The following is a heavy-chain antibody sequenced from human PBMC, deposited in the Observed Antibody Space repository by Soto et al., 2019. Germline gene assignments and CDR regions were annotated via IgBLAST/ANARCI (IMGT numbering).Heavy chain of an antibody. V-gene: IGHV4-59*01. CDR3: ARGLYHWDSSGYYAGGWYYFDQ. CDR1: GDSISPYY. J-gene: IGHJ4*02. D-gene: IGHD3-22*01. CDR2: ISHRGII. Sequence: QVQLQESGPGLVKPSETLSLTCSVSGDSISPYYWNWIRQPPEKGLERIGYISHRGIIQYNPSLESRRTISLQTSQNQFCLDLSAVTAADTAISYCARGLYHWDSSGYYAGGWYYFDQWGQGALVTVSS.